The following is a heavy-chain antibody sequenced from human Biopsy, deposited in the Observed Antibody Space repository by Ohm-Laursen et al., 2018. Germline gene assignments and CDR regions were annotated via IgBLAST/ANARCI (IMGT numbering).Heavy chain of an antibody. V-gene: IGHV1-69*06. CDR1: GYSFTSYY. J-gene: IGHJ1*01. D-gene: IGHD3-9*01. CDR2: NIPILGTG. CDR3: ATKLTGYFHH. Sequence: ASVKVSCKASGYSFTSYYMHWVRQAPGQGPEWLGGNIPILGTGNYAQKFQDRVTVAADTSTSTATMELRSLRSDDTAVYYCATKLTGYFHHWGQGTLVIVSS.